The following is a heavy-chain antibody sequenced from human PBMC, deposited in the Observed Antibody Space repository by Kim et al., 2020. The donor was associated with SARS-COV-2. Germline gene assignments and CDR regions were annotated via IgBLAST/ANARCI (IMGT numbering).Heavy chain of an antibody. V-gene: IGHV1-3*01. CDR3: ARDRALYSGYDFNY. D-gene: IGHD5-12*01. J-gene: IGHJ4*02. Sequence: SQKFQGRVTITRDTAASTAYMELSSMRSEDTAVYYCARDRALYSGYDFNYWGQGTLVTVSS.